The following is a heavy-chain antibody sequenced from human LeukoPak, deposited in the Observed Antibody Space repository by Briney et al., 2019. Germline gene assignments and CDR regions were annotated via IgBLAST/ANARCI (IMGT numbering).Heavy chain of an antibody. Sequence: GGSLRLSCAASGFTFSSYWMSWVRQAPGKGLEWVAIIKQDGSEKYYVDSVKGRFTISRDNAKNSLYLQMNSLRAEDTAVYYCARGGASYYDSSGYYEKYYFDYWGQGTLVTVSS. J-gene: IGHJ4*02. CDR1: GFTFSSYW. V-gene: IGHV3-7*01. D-gene: IGHD3-22*01. CDR2: IKQDGSEK. CDR3: ARGGASYYDSSGYYEKYYFDY.